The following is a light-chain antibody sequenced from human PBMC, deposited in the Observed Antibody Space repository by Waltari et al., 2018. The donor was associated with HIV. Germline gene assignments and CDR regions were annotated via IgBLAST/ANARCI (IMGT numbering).Light chain of an antibody. CDR3: QQLNSHPLT. V-gene: IGKV1-9*01. CDR1: RGISSY. J-gene: IGKJ4*01. Sequence: DIQLTQSPSFLSASVGYRVTITCRASRGISSYLAWYQQKPGKAPKLLIYTASTLQSGVPSRFSGSGSGTEFTLTISSLQPEDFAIYYCQQLNSHPLTFGGGTKVEIK. CDR2: TAS.